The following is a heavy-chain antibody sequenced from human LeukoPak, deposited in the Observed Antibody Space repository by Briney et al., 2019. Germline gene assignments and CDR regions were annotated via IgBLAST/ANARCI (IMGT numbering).Heavy chain of an antibody. CDR3: AKDLIFVPRTQGLTTPHDAFDI. D-gene: IGHD4-11*01. Sequence: PGGSLRLSCAASGFTFSSYAMSWVRQAPGKGLEWVSAIIDSGGSTYYADSVKGRFTISRDNSKNTLYLQMDSLRAEDTAVYYCAKDLIFVPRTQGLTTPHDAFDIWGQGTMVTVSS. CDR1: GFTFSSYA. J-gene: IGHJ3*02. V-gene: IGHV3-23*01. CDR2: IIDSGGST.